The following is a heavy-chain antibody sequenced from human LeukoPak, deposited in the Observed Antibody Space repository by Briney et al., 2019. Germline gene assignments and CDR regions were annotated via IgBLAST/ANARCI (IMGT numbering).Heavy chain of an antibody. V-gene: IGHV1-2*02. CDR3: ARVAATPGSFWFDP. D-gene: IGHD2-15*01. Sequence: ASVKVSCKASGYTFTGYYMHWVRQAPGQGLEWMGWINPNSGGTNYAQKFQGRVTMTRDTSISTAYMELSRLRSDDTAVYYCARVAATPGSFWFDPWGQGTLVTVSS. J-gene: IGHJ5*02. CDR2: INPNSGGT. CDR1: GYTFTGYY.